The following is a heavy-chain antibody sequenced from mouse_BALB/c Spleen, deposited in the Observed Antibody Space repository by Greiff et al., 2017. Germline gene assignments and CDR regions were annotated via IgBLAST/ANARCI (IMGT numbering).Heavy chain of an antibody. D-gene: IGHD1-1*01. CDR1: GFSLTGYG. CDR3: ARVITTVVGDV. V-gene: IGHV2-6-7*01. CDR2: IWGDGST. J-gene: IGHJ1*01. Sequence: VQVVESGPGLVAPSQSLSITCTVSGFSLTGYGVNWVRQPPGKGLEWLGMIWGDGSTDYNSALKSRLSISKDNSKSQVFLKLNSLQTDDTATYYCARVITTVVGDVWGAGTTVTVSS.